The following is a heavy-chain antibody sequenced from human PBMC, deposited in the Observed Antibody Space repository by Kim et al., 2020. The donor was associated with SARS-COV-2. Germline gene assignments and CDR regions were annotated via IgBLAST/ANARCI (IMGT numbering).Heavy chain of an antibody. J-gene: IGHJ3*02. V-gene: IGHV3-48*03. CDR3: ARDGIRAFDI. CDR2: TI. D-gene: IGHD1-20*01. Sequence: TIYYADSVKGRFTISRDNAKNSLYLQMNSLRAEDTAVYYCARDGIRAFDIWGQGTMVTVSS.